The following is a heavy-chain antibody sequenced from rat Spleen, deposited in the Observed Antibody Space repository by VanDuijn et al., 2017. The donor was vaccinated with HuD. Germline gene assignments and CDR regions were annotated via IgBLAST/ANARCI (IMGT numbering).Heavy chain of an antibody. J-gene: IGHJ1*01. Sequence: EVQLVESGGGLVQPGRSLKLSCAASGFTFSNYGMAWVRQAPTKGLEWVASISNGGGNTYYRDSVKGRFTISRDNAKSTLYLQMDSLRSEDTATYDCARAGYLRDWYFDFWGPGTMVTVSS. D-gene: IGHD2-2*01. CDR1: GFTFSNYG. CDR3: ARAGYLRDWYFDF. V-gene: IGHV5S13*01. CDR2: ISNGGGNT.